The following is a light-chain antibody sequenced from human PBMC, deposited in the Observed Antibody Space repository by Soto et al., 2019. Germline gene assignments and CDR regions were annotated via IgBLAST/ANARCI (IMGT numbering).Light chain of an antibody. CDR2: DAS. CDR1: QSINNY. CDR3: QQRAGWPKT. V-gene: IGKV3-11*01. J-gene: IGKJ2*01. Sequence: DIVLTQSPGTLSLSPGERVTLSCRASQSINNYLAWYQQKPGQAPRLLIYDASNRATGIPSRFSGRGSGTDFTLRISGLEPEDFATYYCQQRAGWPKTFGQGTRLEIK.